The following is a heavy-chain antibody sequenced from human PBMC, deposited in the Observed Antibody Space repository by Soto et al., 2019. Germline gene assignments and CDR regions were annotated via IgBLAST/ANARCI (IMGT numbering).Heavy chain of an antibody. CDR3: ARETRRLGFTPSYMDV. CDR2: ISYGGST. V-gene: IGHV4-59*01. CDR1: GGSITDSY. J-gene: IGHJ6*03. D-gene: IGHD2-15*01. Sequence: QVQLQESGPGLVKPSETLSLTCTVSGGSITDSYWSWILQPPGKGLEWIGYISYGGSTSYNTSLKSRVTISVDTSKNHSSLKLSPGTAADPAGYYCARETRRLGFTPSYMDVWGKGTTVTVSS.